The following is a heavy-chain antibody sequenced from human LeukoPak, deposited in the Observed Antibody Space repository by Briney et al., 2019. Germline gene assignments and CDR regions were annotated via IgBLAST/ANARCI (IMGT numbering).Heavy chain of an antibody. CDR2: ISAYNGNT. Sequence: GASVKVSCKASGYTFTSYGISWVRQAPGQGLEWMGWISAYNGNTNYAQKLQGRVTMTTDTSTSTAYMELRSLRSDDTAVYYCERDGPLLRYFDWRDGMDVWGQGTTVTVSS. J-gene: IGHJ6*02. V-gene: IGHV1-18*01. D-gene: IGHD3-9*01. CDR1: GYTFTSYG. CDR3: ERDGPLLRYFDWRDGMDV.